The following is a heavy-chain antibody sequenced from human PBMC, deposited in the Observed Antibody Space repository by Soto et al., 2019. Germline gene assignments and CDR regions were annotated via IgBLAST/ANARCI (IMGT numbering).Heavy chain of an antibody. CDR1: GGSISSSSYY. CDR2: IYYSGIT. V-gene: IGHV4-39*01. Sequence: HLQLQESGPGLVKPSETLSLTCTVSGGSISSSSYYWGWIRQPPGKGLEWIGSIYYSGITYYNPSLKSRVTISVDTSKNQFSLKLSSVTAADTAVYYCARVANFDYWGQGTLVTVSS. J-gene: IGHJ4*02. D-gene: IGHD2-15*01. CDR3: ARVANFDY.